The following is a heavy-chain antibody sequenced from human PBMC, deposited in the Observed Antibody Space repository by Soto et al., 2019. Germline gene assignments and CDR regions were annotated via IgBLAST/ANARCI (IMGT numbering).Heavy chain of an antibody. CDR1: GGTFNSYG. CDR3: ARVRGIRGVIPSHFGL. CDR2: IIPLYGTV. V-gene: IGHV1-69*06. Sequence: QDHLAQSGAEVKKPGSSVTVSCKASGGTFNSYGISWVRQAPGQGLDWMGVIIPLYGTVNYAQKFQGRVSITADKSTGTAYMGLSRLRSDDTAVYYWARVRGIRGVIPSHFGLWGQGTLVTVSS. D-gene: IGHD3-10*01. J-gene: IGHJ1*01.